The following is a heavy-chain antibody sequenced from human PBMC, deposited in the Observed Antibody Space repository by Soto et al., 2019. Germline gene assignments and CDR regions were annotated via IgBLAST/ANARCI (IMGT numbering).Heavy chain of an antibody. CDR1: GFIFSSYA. Sequence: EVQLLESGGGLVQPGGSLRLSCAASGFIFSSYAMGWVRQAPEKGLEWVSSISESSGNTYYPASLEGRFTVSRDNSKNTLFLQMNSLRPEDTAVYYCVKDGRGSGGYGWFDPWGQGTLVTVSS. J-gene: IGHJ5*02. CDR3: VKDGRGSGGYGWFDP. V-gene: IGHV3-23*01. D-gene: IGHD3-10*01. CDR2: ISESSGNT.